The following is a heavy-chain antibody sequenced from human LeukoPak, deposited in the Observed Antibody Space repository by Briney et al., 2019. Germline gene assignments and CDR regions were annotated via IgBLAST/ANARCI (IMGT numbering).Heavy chain of an antibody. CDR3: ARERLRFLEWFSPPYYGMDV. D-gene: IGHD3-3*01. Sequence: GGSLRLSCAASGFTFSSYSMNWVRQAPGKGLEWVSSISSSSSYIYYADSVKGRFTISRDNAKNSLYLQMNSLRAEDTAVYYCARERLRFLEWFSPPYYGMDVWGQGTTVTVSS. V-gene: IGHV3-21*01. J-gene: IGHJ6*02. CDR2: ISSSSSYI. CDR1: GFTFSSYS.